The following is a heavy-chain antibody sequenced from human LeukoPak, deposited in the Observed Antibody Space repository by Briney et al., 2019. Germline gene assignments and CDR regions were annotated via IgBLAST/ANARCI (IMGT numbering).Heavy chain of an antibody. D-gene: IGHD1-26*01. CDR1: GYTFTDYY. CDR2: INPNSGGT. CDR3: AREGPIVGATHLVDY. J-gene: IGHJ4*02. Sequence: GASLKVSCKAYGYTFTDYYMSWGRHAPGQRLEWIGWINPNSGGTNYAQKFQGRVTMTRDTSISPAYMELSRLRSDDTAVYYCAREGPIVGATHLVDYWGQGTLVTVSS. V-gene: IGHV1-2*02.